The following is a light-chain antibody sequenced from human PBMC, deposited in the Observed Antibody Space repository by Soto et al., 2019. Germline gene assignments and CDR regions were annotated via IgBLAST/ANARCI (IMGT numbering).Light chain of an antibody. Sequence: TQSASTLSASVGDRVTITCRASQFVSSTYLAWYQQRPGHAPRLLIYGASSRATGIPDRFSGGGSETDFTLTISRLESEDSAVYYCQQYGISPFTFGGGTKVDIK. CDR1: QFVSSTY. CDR2: GAS. J-gene: IGKJ4*01. CDR3: QQYGISPFT. V-gene: IGKV3-20*01.